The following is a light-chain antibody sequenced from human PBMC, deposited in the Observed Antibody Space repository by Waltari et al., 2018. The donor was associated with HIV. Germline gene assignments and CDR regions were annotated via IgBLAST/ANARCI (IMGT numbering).Light chain of an antibody. Sequence: QSVLTQPPSASGTPGQRATIPCFGSNSKLGSNYVYWYQQLPGMAPKLLIYKNNQRPSGVPDRFSGSKSGTSASLAISGLRSEDEADYYCAAWDDRLNLVFGGGTKLTVL. V-gene: IGLV1-47*01. CDR1: NSKLGSNY. CDR3: AAWDDRLNLV. CDR2: KNN. J-gene: IGLJ2*01.